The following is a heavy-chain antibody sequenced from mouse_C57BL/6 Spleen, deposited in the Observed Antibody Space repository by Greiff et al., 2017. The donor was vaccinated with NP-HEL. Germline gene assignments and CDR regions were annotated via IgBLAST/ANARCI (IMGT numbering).Heavy chain of an antibody. D-gene: IGHD1-1*01. J-gene: IGHJ3*01. Sequence: QVQLKESGPGLVAPSQSLSITCTVSGFSLTSYGVDWVRQSPGTGLEWLGVIWGVGSTNYNSALKSRLSISKDNSKSQVFLKMNSLQTDDTAMYYCASGDGSSPFAYWGQGTLVTVSA. CDR2: IWGVGST. V-gene: IGHV2-6*01. CDR1: GFSLTSYG. CDR3: ASGDGSSPFAY.